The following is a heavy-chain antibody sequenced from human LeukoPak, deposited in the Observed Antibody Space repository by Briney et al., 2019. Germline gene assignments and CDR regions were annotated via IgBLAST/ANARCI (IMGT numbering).Heavy chain of an antibody. V-gene: IGHV4-59*01. CDR1: GASISSYY. CDR3: ARQSPLAAAGTFDY. J-gene: IGHJ4*02. CDR2: IYYTGST. Sequence: KSSETLSLTCTVSGASISSYYWSWIRQPPGKGLEWIAYIYYTGSTNYNPSLKSRVTISMDTSKIQFSLRVSSVTAADTAIYYCARQSPLAAAGTFDYWGQGTLVTVSS. D-gene: IGHD6-13*01.